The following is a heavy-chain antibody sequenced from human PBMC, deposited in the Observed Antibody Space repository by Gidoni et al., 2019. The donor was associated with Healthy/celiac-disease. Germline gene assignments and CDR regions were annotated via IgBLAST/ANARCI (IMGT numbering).Heavy chain of an antibody. D-gene: IGHD2-21*02. V-gene: IGHV3-11*05. J-gene: IGHJ5*02. CDR2: ISSSSSDT. Sequence: QVQLLEPGGGLVKPGGSLRLLCAASGSTSSDYYMSWIRQAPGKGLEWFSYISSSSSDTNYADSVKGRFTISRDNAKNSLYLQMNSLRAEDTAVYYCARVGHIVVVTAAIQGWFDPWGQGTLVTVSS. CDR1: GSTSSDYY. CDR3: ARVGHIVVVTAAIQGWFDP.